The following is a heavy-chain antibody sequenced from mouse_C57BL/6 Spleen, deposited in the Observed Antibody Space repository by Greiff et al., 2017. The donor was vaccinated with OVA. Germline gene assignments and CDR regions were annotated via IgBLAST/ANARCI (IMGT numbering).Heavy chain of an antibody. J-gene: IGHJ4*01. Sequence: VKLQQPGAELVRPGTSVKLSCKASGYTFTSYWMHWVKQRPGQGLEWIGVIDPSDSYTNYNQKFKGKATLTVDTSSSTAYMQLSSLTSGDSAVYYCARETTGVVEGMDYWGQGTSVTVSS. CDR3: ARETTGVVEGMDY. CDR1: GYTFTSYW. CDR2: IDPSDSYT. V-gene: IGHV1-59*01. D-gene: IGHD1-1*01.